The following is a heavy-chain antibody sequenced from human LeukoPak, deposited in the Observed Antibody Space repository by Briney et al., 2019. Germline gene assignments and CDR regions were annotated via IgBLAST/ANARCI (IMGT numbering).Heavy chain of an antibody. V-gene: IGHV1-46*01. CDR1: GYTFTSYY. Sequence: ASVKVSCKASGYTFTSYYMHWVRQAPGRGLEWMGIINPSGGSTSYAQKFQGRVTMTRDTSTSTVYMELSSLRSEDTAVYYCARSPAYSSGYYLLFRHGAHKGNWFDPWAREPWSPSPQ. J-gene: IGHJ5*02. CDR2: INPSGGST. CDR3: ARSPAYSSGYYLLFRHGAHKGNWFDP. D-gene: IGHD3-22*01.